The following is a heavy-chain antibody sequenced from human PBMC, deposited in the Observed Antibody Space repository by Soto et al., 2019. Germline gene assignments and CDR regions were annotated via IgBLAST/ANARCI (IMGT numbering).Heavy chain of an antibody. CDR1: GFTFSSYS. V-gene: IGHV3-48*02. D-gene: IGHD5-12*01. Sequence: GGSLRLSCAASGFTFSSYSMNWVRQAPGKGLEWVSYISSSSTICYADYVKGRLTSSTDNAKNSLYLQMNSLRDEDTAVYYCARDLGNSGYDSFLFDYWGQGTLVTVSS. CDR3: ARDLGNSGYDSFLFDY. CDR2: ISSSSTI. J-gene: IGHJ4*02.